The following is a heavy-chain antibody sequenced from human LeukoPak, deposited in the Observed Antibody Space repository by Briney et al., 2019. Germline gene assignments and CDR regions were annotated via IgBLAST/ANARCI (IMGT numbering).Heavy chain of an antibody. CDR1: GFSFHSYA. V-gene: IGHV3-23*01. CDR2: LSGSGQSP. CDR3: AKVIDHGALDGCDI. D-gene: IGHD4-17*01. J-gene: IGHJ3*02. Sequence: PGGSLRLSCAASGFSFHSYAMTWVRQAPGKGLEWVSSLSGSGQSPNYADSVLGRFTISRDNAQKRVFLQMNSLRVDDTAIYYCAKVIDHGALDGCDIWGQGTVVTVSS.